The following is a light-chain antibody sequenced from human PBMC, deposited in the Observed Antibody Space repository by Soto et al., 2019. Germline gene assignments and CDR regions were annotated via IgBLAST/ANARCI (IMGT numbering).Light chain of an antibody. J-gene: IGLJ1*01. CDR2: EVS. Sequence: QSVLTQPASVSGSPGQSITISCTGTSSDVGGYNYVSWYQQHPGKAPKLMIYEVSNRPSGVSTRFSGSKSGNTASLTISGLQVEDEADYYCSSYTITTALVFGTGTKVTVL. V-gene: IGLV2-14*01. CDR3: SSYTITTALV. CDR1: SSDVGGYNY.